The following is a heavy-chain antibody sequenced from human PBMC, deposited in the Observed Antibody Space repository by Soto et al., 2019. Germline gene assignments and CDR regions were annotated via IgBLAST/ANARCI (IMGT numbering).Heavy chain of an antibody. D-gene: IGHD6-13*01. V-gene: IGHV5-51*01. CDR3: ARLFNPGSAAGLDH. J-gene: IGHJ5*02. Sequence: PGESLKISCKASGYDFTTYWIGWVRQMSGKGLEWMGGIYPGDSDVGYSPSFQGQVTISVDTSIATAFLQWNSLKASDTAMYYCARLFNPGSAAGLDHWGQGALVTVSS. CDR2: IYPGDSDV. CDR1: GYDFTTYW.